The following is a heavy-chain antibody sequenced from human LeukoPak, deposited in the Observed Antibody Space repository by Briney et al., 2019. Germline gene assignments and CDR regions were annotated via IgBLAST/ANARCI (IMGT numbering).Heavy chain of an antibody. CDR1: GFTFSSYS. V-gene: IGHV3-21*01. Sequence: PGGSLRLSCAASGFTFSSYSMNWVRQAPGKGLEWVSSISSSSSYIYYADSVKGRFTISRDNAKNSLYLQMNSLRAEDTAVYYCARDIGYDSSGYPTWGQGTMVTVSS. J-gene: IGHJ3*01. CDR2: ISSSSSYI. D-gene: IGHD3-22*01. CDR3: ARDIGYDSSGYPT.